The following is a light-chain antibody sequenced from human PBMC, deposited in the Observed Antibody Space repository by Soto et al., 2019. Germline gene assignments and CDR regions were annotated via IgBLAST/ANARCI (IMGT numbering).Light chain of an antibody. CDR3: QQFSSYPLT. J-gene: IGKJ4*01. CDR2: VAA. CDR1: QSVNADY. Sequence: EIVLTQSPGTLSLSPGERATLSCRASQSVNADYLAWYQQRPGQAPRLLIYVAAYRAPGIPDRFSGSGSGTDFTLAISRLEPEDFAVYYCQQFSSYPLTFGGGTKVDIK. V-gene: IGKV3-20*01.